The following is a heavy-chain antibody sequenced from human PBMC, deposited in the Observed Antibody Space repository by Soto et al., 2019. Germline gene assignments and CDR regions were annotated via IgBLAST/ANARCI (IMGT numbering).Heavy chain of an antibody. CDR2: IYLDDDK. D-gene: IGHD4-17*01. V-gene: IGHV2-5*02. CDR3: AQAGDYDLLTFDH. J-gene: IGHJ4*02. CDR1: GFSLSTYHMG. Sequence: QITLKESGPTLVRPAQTLTLTCDFSGFSLSTYHMGVAWIRQPPGKALEWLALIYLDDDKRYSPSLKYRLAISKDTSSNPVVLTITNLDSGDTATYFCAQAGDYDLLTFDHWGPGTLVTVSS.